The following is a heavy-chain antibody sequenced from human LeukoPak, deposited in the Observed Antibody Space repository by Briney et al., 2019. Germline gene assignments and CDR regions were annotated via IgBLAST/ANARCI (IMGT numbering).Heavy chain of an antibody. J-gene: IGHJ4*02. V-gene: IGHV1-18*01. CDR3: GRVGNDYVWGNYRFAPFDY. CDR1: RYTFTIYG. D-gene: IGHD3-16*02. Sequence: GASVTVSCMASRYTFTIYGISWVRPAPAQGREGVGGISAYNGNNNYAEKIQGRVHMTTDTSTSTTYMGLRSLRSDDTGVYYCGRVGNDYVWGNYRFAPFDYWGQGTLVTVSS. CDR2: ISAYNGNN.